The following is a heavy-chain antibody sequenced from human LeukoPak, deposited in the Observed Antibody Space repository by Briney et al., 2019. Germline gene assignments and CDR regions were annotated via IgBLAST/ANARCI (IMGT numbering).Heavy chain of an antibody. CDR3: ARDRDTAISSYYYYGMDV. V-gene: IGHV3-11*01. CDR1: GFTFSAYN. CDR2: ISSSGSTI. D-gene: IGHD5-18*01. J-gene: IGHJ6*02. Sequence: GGPLSFSGAASGFTFSAYNMSWIRQAPGKGLEWVSYISSSGSTIYYADSVKGRFTISRDNAKNSLYLQMNSLRAEDTAVYYCARDRDTAISSYYYYGMDVWGQGTTVTVSS.